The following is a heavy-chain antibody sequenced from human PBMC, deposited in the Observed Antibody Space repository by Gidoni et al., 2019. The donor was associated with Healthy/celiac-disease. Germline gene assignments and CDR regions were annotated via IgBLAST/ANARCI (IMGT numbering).Heavy chain of an antibody. D-gene: IGHD1-26*01. V-gene: IGHV3-30*01. J-gene: IGHJ4*02. Sequence: QVQLVESGGGVVQHGRSLRPSCAASGSTFSSYAMHWVRQAPGKGLEWVAVISYDGSNKYYADSVKGRFTISRDNSKNTLYLQMNSLRAEDTAVYYCARGSYRGSGRYYFDYWGQGTLVTVSS. CDR2: ISYDGSNK. CDR1: GSTFSSYA. CDR3: ARGSYRGSGRYYFDY.